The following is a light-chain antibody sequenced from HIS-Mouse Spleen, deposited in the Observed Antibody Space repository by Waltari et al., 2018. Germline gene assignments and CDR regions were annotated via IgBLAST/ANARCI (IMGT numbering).Light chain of an antibody. CDR1: SSDVGSYNI. V-gene: IGLV2-23*01. J-gene: IGLJ1*01. CDR2: EGG. CDR3: CSYAGNYV. Sequence: QSALTQPASVSGSPGQSITISCTGTSSDVGSYNIVSWYQQHPGKAPKLMIYEGGKRLSGVSNRFSGSKSGNTASLTVSGLQADDEADYYCCSYAGNYVFGAGTKVTVL.